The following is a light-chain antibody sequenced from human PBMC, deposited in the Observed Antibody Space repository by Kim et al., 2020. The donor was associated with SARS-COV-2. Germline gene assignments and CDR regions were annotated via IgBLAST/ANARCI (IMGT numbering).Light chain of an antibody. CDR3: QQYDNLPNT. CDR1: QHINDY. Sequence: DIQMTQFPSSLSASVGDRVTITCQASQHINDYVNWYQQKQGKAPKVLIFDASTLERGAPSRFSGRGFGTDFSLVISSLQPEDTATYFCQQYDNLPNTFGQGTKLEI. J-gene: IGKJ2*01. V-gene: IGKV1-33*01. CDR2: DAS.